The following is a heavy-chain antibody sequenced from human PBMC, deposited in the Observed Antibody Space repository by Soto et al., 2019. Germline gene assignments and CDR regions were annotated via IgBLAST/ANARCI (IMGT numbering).Heavy chain of an antibody. J-gene: IGHJ4*02. D-gene: IGHD6-13*01. Sequence: SETLSLTCTVSGGSISSYYWSWIRQPPGKGLEWIGYIYYSGSTNYNPSLKSRVTISVDTSKNQFSLKLSSVTAADTAVYYCARDYDSSSWFDYWGQGTLVTVSS. V-gene: IGHV4-59*01. CDR1: GGSISSYY. CDR3: ARDYDSSSWFDY. CDR2: IYYSGST.